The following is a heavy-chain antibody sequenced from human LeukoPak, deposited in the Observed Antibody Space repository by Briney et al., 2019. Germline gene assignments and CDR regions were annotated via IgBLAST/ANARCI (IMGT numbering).Heavy chain of an antibody. Sequence: GGSLRLSCAASGFTFSSYAMSWVRQAPGKGLEWVSAISGSGGSTYYADSVKGRFTISRDNSKNTLYLQMNSLRAEDTAVYYCAKPLYGSGSFYHLDVWGQGTTVTISS. CDR1: GFTFSSYA. J-gene: IGHJ6*02. CDR3: AKPLYGSGSFYHLDV. V-gene: IGHV3-23*01. D-gene: IGHD3-10*01. CDR2: ISGSGGST.